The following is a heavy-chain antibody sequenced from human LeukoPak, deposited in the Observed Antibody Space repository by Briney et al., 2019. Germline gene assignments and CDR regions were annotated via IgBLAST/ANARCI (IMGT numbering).Heavy chain of an antibody. J-gene: IGHJ4*02. CDR1: GYFISNDYC. CDR3: AKQHYYDSSDYSAWVDY. CDR2: IHQSGST. Sequence: PSETLSLTCTVPGYFISNDYCWGWIRQPPGKGLEWIGSIHQSGSTYYNPSLKSRVTISLDTSKKQFSLKLSSVTAADTVVYYCAKQHYYDSSDYSAWVDYWGQGILVTVSS. D-gene: IGHD3-22*01. V-gene: IGHV4-38-2*02.